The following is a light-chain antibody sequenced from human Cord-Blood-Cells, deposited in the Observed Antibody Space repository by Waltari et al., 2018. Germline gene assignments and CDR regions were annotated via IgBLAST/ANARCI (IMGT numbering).Light chain of an antibody. CDR1: KLGDKY. J-gene: IGLJ1*01. V-gene: IGLV3-1*01. CDR2: QDS. CDR3: QAWDSSTYNYV. Sequence: SYELTQPPSVSVSPGQTASIPCSGDKLGDKYACWYQQKPGQSPVLVIYQDSKRPSGIPERFSGSNSGNTATLTISGTQAMDEADYYCQAWDSSTYNYVFGTGTKVTVL.